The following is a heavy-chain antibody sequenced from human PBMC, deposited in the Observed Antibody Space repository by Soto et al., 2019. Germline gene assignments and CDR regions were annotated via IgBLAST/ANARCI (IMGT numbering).Heavy chain of an antibody. CDR2: IYWDDDK. J-gene: IGHJ4*02. D-gene: IGHD4-17*01. Sequence: QITLKESGPTLVRPAQPLTLTCDFSGFSLSTYHMGVTWIRQPPGKPLEWLALIYWDDDKRYSPSLKDGLAISKDASSNRVVLTLTNMDPGDTATYFCAHAGDYDLLTFDHWGPGTLVTVSS. CDR1: GFSLSTYHMG. CDR3: AHAGDYDLLTFDH. V-gene: IGHV2-5*02.